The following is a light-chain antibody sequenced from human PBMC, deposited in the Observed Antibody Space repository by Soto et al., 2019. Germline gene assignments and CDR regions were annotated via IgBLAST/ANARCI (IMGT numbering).Light chain of an antibody. Sequence: QPVLTQSPSASASLGASVKLTCTLSSGHSNYAIAWHQQQSEKGPRYLMKLNSDGSHNKGDGIPDRFSGSSSGAERYLTISSLQSEDEADYYCQTGGSGIVVFGGGTKLTVL. J-gene: IGLJ2*01. CDR2: LNSDGSH. CDR3: QTGGSGIVV. V-gene: IGLV4-69*01. CDR1: SGHSNYA.